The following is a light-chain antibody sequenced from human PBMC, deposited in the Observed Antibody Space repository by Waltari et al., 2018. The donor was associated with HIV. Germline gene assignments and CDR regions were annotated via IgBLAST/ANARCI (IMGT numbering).Light chain of an antibody. CDR1: TGTVTIANY. V-gene: IGLV7-43*01. J-gene: IGLJ3*02. CDR3: LHYAGGAWA. Sequence: QTVVTQESSLTVSPGGTVTLTCASSTGTVTIANYPTWFQQKPGQAPTALMYNTHSRHSWTPARFSGSLLGDKAALTLSHVQPEDEAEYYCLHYAGGAWAFGGGTKLTVL. CDR2: NTH.